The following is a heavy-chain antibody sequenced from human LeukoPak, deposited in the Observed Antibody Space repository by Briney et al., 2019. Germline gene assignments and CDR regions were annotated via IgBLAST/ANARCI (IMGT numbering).Heavy chain of an antibody. V-gene: IGHV3-74*01. CDR1: GFTFSTYW. CDR2: ITSDGTST. Sequence: GGSLRLSCAASGFTFSTYWMHWVRQAPGKGLVWVSRITSDGTSTSHADSVKGRFTISRDNAKNTLYLQMNSLRAEDTAVYYGAKCRVRGVDYFDYWGQGTLVTVSS. CDR3: AKCRVRGVDYFDY. D-gene: IGHD3-10*01. J-gene: IGHJ4*02.